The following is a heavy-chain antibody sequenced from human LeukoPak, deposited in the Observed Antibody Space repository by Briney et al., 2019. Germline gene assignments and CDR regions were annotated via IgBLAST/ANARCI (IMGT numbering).Heavy chain of an antibody. CDR2: IRYDGSNK. Sequence: GGSLRLSCAASGFSFSSYYMAWVRQAPGKGLEWVAFIRYDGSNKYYADSVKGRFTISRGNSKNTLYLQMNSLRAGDTAVYYCAKGGLRVYGSGSYFDYWGQGTLVTVSS. J-gene: IGHJ4*02. D-gene: IGHD3-10*01. CDR1: GFSFSSYY. CDR3: AKGGLRVYGSGSYFDY. V-gene: IGHV3-30*02.